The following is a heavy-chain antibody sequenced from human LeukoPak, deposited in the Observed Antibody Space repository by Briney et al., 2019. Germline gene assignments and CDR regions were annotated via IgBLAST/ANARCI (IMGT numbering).Heavy chain of an antibody. J-gene: IGHJ5*02. CDR2: ISAHNGNT. CDR1: GYTFTSYG. D-gene: IGHD3-10*01. V-gene: IGHV1-18*01. CDR3: ARDSVGNWFDP. Sequence: ASVKVSCTASGYTFTSYGISWVRQAPGQGLEWMGWISAHNGNTNYAQKLRGRVTMTTDTSTSTAYMELRSLRSDDTAVYYCARDSVGNWFDPWGQGTLVTVSS.